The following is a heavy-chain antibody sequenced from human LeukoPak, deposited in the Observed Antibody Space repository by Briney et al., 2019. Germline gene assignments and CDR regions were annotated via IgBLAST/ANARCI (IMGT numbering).Heavy chain of an antibody. V-gene: IGHV3-23*01. CDR2: ISGSGGST. D-gene: IGHD6-13*01. CDR1: GFTFNTYA. J-gene: IGHJ4*02. Sequence: GGSLRLSCAASGFTFNTYAMSWVRQAPGKGLEWVSSISGSGGSTFYADSVKGRFTISRDNSKNTLYLQMNSLRAEDTAVYYCAKDLSDSSRVPGDYWGQGTLATVSS. CDR3: AKDLSDSSRVPGDY.